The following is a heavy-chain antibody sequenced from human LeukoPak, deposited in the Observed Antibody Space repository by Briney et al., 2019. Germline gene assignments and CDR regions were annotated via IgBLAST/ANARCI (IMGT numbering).Heavy chain of an antibody. CDR2: IYHSGST. J-gene: IGHJ4*02. CDR3: ARRYQLYYFDY. V-gene: IGHV4-38-2*01. D-gene: IGHD2-2*01. Sequence: SETLSLTCAVSGYSISIGYYWGWIRQPPGKGLEWIGSIYHSGSTYYNPSLKSRVHISVDTSKNQFSLKLSSVTAADTAVYYCARRYQLYYFDYWGQGTLVTVSS. CDR1: GYSISIGYY.